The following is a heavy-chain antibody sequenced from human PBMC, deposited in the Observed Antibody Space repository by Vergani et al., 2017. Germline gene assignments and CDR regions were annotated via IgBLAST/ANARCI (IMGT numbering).Heavy chain of an antibody. Sequence: EVQLLESGGGLVQPGGSRRLSCAGAGFTFDTYTMAYVRQAPGKGLEWVATISSGGVDIFYADSVKGRFTISRDNSKNTLFLQMNSLKDKDTAVYYCTTAWGLYYLHGEYFQYWGRGTLVSVSS. J-gene: IGHJ1*01. CDR1: GFTFDTYT. D-gene: IGHD3-10*01. V-gene: IGHV3-23*01. CDR3: TTAWGLYYLHGEYFQY. CDR2: ISSGGVDI.